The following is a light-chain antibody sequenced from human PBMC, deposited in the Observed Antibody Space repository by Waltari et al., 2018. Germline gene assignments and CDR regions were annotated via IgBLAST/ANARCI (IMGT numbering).Light chain of an antibody. CDR3: NSRDSSGNPLV. CDR2: GKN. CDR1: SLRSYY. J-gene: IGLJ2*01. V-gene: IGLV3-19*01. Sequence: SSELTQDPAVSVALGQTVRITCQGDSLRSYYASWYQQKPGKAPVLVIYGKNNRPSGIPDRFSGSSSGNTASLTITGAQAEDEADYYCNSRDSSGNPLVFGGGTKLTVL.